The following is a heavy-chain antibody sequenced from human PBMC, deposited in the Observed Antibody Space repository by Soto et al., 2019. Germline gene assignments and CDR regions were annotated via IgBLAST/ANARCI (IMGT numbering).Heavy chain of an antibody. CDR2: IWYDGSNK. CDR1: GFTFSSYG. J-gene: IGHJ6*02. CDR3: ARVALAAYYYYGMDV. V-gene: IGHV3-33*01. Sequence: LRLSCAASGFTFSSYGMHWVRQAPGKGLEWVAVIWYDGSNKYYADSVKGRFTISRDNSKNTLYLQMNSLRAEDTAVYYCARVALAAYYYYGMDVWGQGTTVTVSS. D-gene: IGHD6-19*01.